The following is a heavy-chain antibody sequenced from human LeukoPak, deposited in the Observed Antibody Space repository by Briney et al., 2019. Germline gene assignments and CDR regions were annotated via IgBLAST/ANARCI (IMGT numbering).Heavy chain of an antibody. CDR2: IIPILGIA. CDR1: GGTFSSYT. CDR3: AREIDTGYFDY. Sequence: ASVKVSCKASGGTFSSYTISWVRQAPGQGLEWMGRIIPILGIANYAQKFQGRVTITADKPTSTAYMELSSLRSEDTAVYYCAREIDTGYFDYWGQGTLVTVSS. D-gene: IGHD3-9*01. V-gene: IGHV1-69*04. J-gene: IGHJ4*02.